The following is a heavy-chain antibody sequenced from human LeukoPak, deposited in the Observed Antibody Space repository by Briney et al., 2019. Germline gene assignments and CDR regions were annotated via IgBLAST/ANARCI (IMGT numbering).Heavy chain of an antibody. CDR2: FYYGGST. CDR3: ARDDGPHCGGDCYTDY. Sequence: KPSETLSLTCTVSGGSISGSDYYWGWVRQPPGKGLEWIGSFYYGGSTYYNPSLKSRVTISVDTSKNQFSLKVKSVTDADTAVYYCARDDGPHCGGDCYTDYWGQGTLVTVSS. J-gene: IGHJ4*01. CDR1: GGSISGSDYY. D-gene: IGHD2-21*02. V-gene: IGHV4-39*07.